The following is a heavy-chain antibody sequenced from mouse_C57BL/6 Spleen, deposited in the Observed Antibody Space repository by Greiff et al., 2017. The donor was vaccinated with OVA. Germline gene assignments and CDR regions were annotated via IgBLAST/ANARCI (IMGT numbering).Heavy chain of an antibody. CDR2: IDPSDSYT. D-gene: IGHD2-3*01. Sequence: QVQLQQPGAELVMPGASVKLSCKASGYTFTSYWMHWVKQRPGQGLEWIGEIDPSDSYTNYNQKFKGKSTLTVDKSSSTAYMQLSSLTSEDSAVYYCAKDGYYRMDDWGQGTSVTVSS. V-gene: IGHV1-69*01. CDR1: GYTFTSYW. J-gene: IGHJ4*01. CDR3: AKDGYYRMDD.